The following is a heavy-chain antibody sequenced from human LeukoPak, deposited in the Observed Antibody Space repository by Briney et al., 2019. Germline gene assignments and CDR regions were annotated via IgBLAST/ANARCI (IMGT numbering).Heavy chain of an antibody. J-gene: IGHJ4*02. CDR1: GGSISSSSSY. D-gene: IGHD2-8*02. CDR3: ARRPLYGYGWYFDY. CDR2: IYYSGST. V-gene: IGHV4-39*01. Sequence: TSETLSPTGTLSGGSISSSSSYWGWIRPPPGKGLEGFGCIYYSGSTYYHPSLKSRVTISVDTSKNQFSLKLSSVTAAHPAVYYCARRPLYGYGWYFDYWGQGTLVTVSS.